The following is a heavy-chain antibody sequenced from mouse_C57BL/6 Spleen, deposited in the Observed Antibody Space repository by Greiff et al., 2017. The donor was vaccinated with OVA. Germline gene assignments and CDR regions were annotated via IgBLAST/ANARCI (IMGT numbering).Heavy chain of an antibody. V-gene: IGHV1-55*01. Sequence: VQLQQPGAELVKPGASVKMSCKASGYTFTSYWITWVKQRPGQGLEWIGDIYPGSGSTNYNEKFKSKATLTVDTSSSTAYMQLSSLTSEDSAVYYCARRVMIMDAMDYWGQGTAVTVSS. CDR3: ARRVMIMDAMDY. D-gene: IGHD2-4*01. CDR1: GYTFTSYW. J-gene: IGHJ4*01. CDR2: IYPGSGST.